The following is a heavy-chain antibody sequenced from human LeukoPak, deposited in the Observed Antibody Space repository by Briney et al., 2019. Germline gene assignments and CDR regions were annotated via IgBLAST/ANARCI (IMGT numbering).Heavy chain of an antibody. Sequence: GGSLRLSCAASGFTFSSYSMNWVRQAPGKGLEWVSSIRSSSSYIYYADSVKGRFTISRDNAKNSLYLQMNSLRAEDTAVYYCAREKDDAFDIWGQGTMVTVSS. CDR3: AREKDDAFDI. V-gene: IGHV3-21*01. CDR2: IRSSSSYI. CDR1: GFTFSSYS. J-gene: IGHJ3*02.